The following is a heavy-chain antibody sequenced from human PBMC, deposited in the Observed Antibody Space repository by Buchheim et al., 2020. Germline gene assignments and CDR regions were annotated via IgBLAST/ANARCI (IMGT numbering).Heavy chain of an antibody. CDR1: GLTFSTYA. J-gene: IGHJ4*02. Sequence: EVQLLESGGGLVQPGGSPRLSCAASGLTFSTYAMSWVRQAPGKELECVSAISAGGGNTYYADSVKGRFTISRDNSKNTVYLQMNSLRAEDTAAYYCANRRDYFDYWGQGTL. CDR3: ANRRDYFDY. CDR2: ISAGGGNT. V-gene: IGHV3-23*01.